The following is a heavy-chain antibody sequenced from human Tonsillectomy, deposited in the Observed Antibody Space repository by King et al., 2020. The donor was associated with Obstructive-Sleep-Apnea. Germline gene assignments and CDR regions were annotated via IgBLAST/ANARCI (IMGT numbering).Heavy chain of an antibody. J-gene: IGHJ4*02. D-gene: IGHD3-16*01. CDR3: AKGRGALYYFDY. V-gene: IGHV3-23*04. Sequence: VQLVESGGGLEQPGGSLRLSCAASGFTFSSYAMSWVRQTPGKGLEWVSGISGSGAGTYYADSVKGRFTISSDNSKNTLYLQMNSLRAEDTAVYYCAKGRGALYYFDYWGQGTLVTVSS. CDR1: GFTFSSYA. CDR2: ISGSGAGT.